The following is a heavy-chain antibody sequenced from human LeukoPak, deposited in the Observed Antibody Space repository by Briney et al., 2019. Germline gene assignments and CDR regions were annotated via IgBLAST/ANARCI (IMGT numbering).Heavy chain of an antibody. CDR2: FDPEDGET. CDR3: ARLGYCSSTSCQYHAFDI. V-gene: IGHV1-24*01. D-gene: IGHD2-2*01. CDR1: GYTLTELS. J-gene: IGHJ3*02. Sequence: GASVKVSCKVSGYTLTELSMHWVRQAPGKGLEWMGGFDPEDGETIYAQKFQGRVTMTEDTSTDTAYMELSSLRSEDTAVYYCARLGYCSSTSCQYHAFDIWGQGTMVTVSS.